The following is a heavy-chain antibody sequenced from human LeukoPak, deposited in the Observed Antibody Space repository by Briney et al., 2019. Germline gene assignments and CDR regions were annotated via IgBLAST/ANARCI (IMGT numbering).Heavy chain of an antibody. V-gene: IGHV4-59*01. CDR1: GGSISSYY. D-gene: IGHD2-15*01. Sequence: SETLSLTCTVSGGSISSYYWSWVRQPPGKGLEWIGYIYYSGSTNYNPSLKSRLTISVDTSKNQFSLKLSSVTAADTAVYYCAREGSWYTLDYWGQGTLVTVSS. CDR3: AREGSWYTLDY. J-gene: IGHJ4*02. CDR2: IYYSGST.